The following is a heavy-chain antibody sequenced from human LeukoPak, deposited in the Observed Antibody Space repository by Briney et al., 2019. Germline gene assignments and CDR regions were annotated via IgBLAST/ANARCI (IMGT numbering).Heavy chain of an antibody. CDR2: IYTSGST. D-gene: IGHD3-22*01. J-gene: IGHJ5*02. CDR3: ARSYYYDSSGYFDP. V-gene: IGHV4-4*07. CDR1: GGSISSYY. Sequence: SETLSLTCTVSGGSISSYYWSWIRQPAGKGLEWIGRIYTSGSTNYNPSLKSRVTMSVDTSKNQFSLKLSSVTAADTAVYYCARSYYYDSSGYFDPWGQGTLVTVSS.